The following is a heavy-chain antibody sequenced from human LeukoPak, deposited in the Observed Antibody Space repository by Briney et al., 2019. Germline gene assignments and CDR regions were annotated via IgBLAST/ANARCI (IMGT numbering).Heavy chain of an antibody. V-gene: IGHV3-21*04. D-gene: IGHD6-13*01. CDR2: ISSSSSYI. Sequence: GGSLRLSCAASGFTFSSYSMNWVRQAPGKGLEWVSSISSSSSYIYYADSVKGRFTISRDNPKNAQYLQMSSLRAEDTAVYYCAKAIAATGRWWIFDYWGQGTLVTVSS. CDR3: AKAIAATGRWWIFDY. J-gene: IGHJ4*02. CDR1: GFTFSSYS.